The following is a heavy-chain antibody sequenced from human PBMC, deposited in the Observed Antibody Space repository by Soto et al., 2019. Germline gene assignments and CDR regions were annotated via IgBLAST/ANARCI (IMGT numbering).Heavy chain of an antibody. CDR3: ARHSLALRKNNWFDP. CDR1: GDPIISSDFY. CDR2: IFYLGSS. J-gene: IGHJ5*02. V-gene: IGHV4-39*01. Sequence: ASETLSLTCTVSGDPIISSDFYWGWVRQPPGKGLEWIGSIFYLGSSYYNPSLKSRVTMSVDTSKNQFSLRLRPVTAADTALYFCARHSLALRKNNWFDPWGQGIMVTVSS. D-gene: IGHD3-3*02.